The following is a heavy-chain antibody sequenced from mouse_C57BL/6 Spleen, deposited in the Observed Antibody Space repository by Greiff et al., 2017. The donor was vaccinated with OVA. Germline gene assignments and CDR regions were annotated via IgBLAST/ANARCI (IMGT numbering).Heavy chain of an antibody. CDR2: IWTGGGT. CDR3: ARIHYYGSEGYYAMDY. Sequence: VMLVESGPGLVAPSQSLSITCTVSGFSLTSYAISWVRQPPGKGLEWLGVIWTGGGTNYNSALKSRLSISKDNSKSQVFLKMNSLQTDDTARYYCARIHYYGSEGYYAMDYWGQGTSVTVSS. D-gene: IGHD1-1*01. J-gene: IGHJ4*01. V-gene: IGHV2-9-1*01. CDR1: GFSLTSYA.